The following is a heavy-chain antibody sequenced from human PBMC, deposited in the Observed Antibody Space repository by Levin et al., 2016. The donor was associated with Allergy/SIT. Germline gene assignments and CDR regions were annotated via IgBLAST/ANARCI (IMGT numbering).Heavy chain of an antibody. Sequence: GESLKISCAASGFTFSSYSMNWVRQAPGKGLEWVSSISSSSSYIYYADSVKGRFTISRDNAKNSLYLQMNSLRAEDTAVYYCARDGVAYSGSSNGAFDIWGQGTMVTVSS. D-gene: IGHD1-26*01. CDR3: ARDGVAYSGSSNGAFDI. CDR2: ISSSSSYI. J-gene: IGHJ3*02. V-gene: IGHV3-21*01. CDR1: GFTFSSYS.